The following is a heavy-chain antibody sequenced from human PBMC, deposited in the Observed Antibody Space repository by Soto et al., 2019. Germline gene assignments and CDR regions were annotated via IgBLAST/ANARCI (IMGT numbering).Heavy chain of an antibody. V-gene: IGHV3-30*03. Sequence: GGSLRLSXAGSGFIFSNYGMHWVRQAPGKGLEWVAFISYDGGETFYADSVKGRFTISRDNSKSTVFLHMNSLKKEDTAVYYCAITSVADASFDYWGQGTLVTVSS. CDR2: ISYDGGET. D-gene: IGHD5-12*01. CDR1: GFIFSNYG. CDR3: AITSVADASFDY. J-gene: IGHJ4*02.